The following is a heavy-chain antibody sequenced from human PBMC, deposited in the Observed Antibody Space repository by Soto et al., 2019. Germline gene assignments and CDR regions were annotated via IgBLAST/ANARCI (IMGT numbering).Heavy chain of an antibody. CDR2: IYYSGST. J-gene: IGHJ4*02. Sequence: PSETLSLTCTVSGGSISSGDYYWSWIRQPPGKGLEWIGYIYYSGSTYYNPSLKSRVTISVDTSKNQFSLKLSSVTAADTAVYYCARDPMVLDEHYFDYWGQGTLVTVSS. CDR3: ARDPMVLDEHYFDY. V-gene: IGHV4-30-4*01. D-gene: IGHD1-1*01. CDR1: GGSISSGDYY.